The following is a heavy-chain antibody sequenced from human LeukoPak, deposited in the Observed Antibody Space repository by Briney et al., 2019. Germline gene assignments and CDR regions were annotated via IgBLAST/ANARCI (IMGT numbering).Heavy chain of an antibody. J-gene: IGHJ5*02. CDR1: GFTFSSYA. CDR2: ISSNGGST. V-gene: IGHV3-64*01. D-gene: IGHD3-9*01. CDR3: ARAGDWLWSWFDP. Sequence: GGSLRLSCAASGFTFSSYAMHWVRQAPGKGLEYVSAISSNGGSTYYANSVKGRFTISRDNSKNTLYLQMGSLRAEDMAVYYCARAGDWLWSWFDPWGQGTLVTVSS.